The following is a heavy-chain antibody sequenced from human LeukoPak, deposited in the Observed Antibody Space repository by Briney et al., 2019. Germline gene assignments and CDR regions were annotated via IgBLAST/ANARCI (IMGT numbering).Heavy chain of an antibody. Sequence: SETLSLTCTVSGGSISSSSYYWGWIRQPPGKGLEWIGSIYYSGSTYYNPSLKSRVTISVDTSKNQFSLKLSSVTAADTAVYYCARDYGLWFGELLPSDYYYGMDVWGQGTTVTVSS. J-gene: IGHJ6*02. D-gene: IGHD3-10*01. CDR1: GGSISSSSYY. V-gene: IGHV4-39*07. CDR2: IYYSGST. CDR3: ARDYGLWFGELLPSDYYYGMDV.